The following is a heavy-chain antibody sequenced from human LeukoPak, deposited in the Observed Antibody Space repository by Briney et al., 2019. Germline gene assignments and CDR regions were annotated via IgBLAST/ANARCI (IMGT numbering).Heavy chain of an antibody. CDR2: ITGSGGRT. V-gene: IGHV3-23*01. CDR1: GFTFSSYA. D-gene: IGHD1-26*01. J-gene: IGHJ4*02. Sequence: GGSLRLSCAASGFTFSSYAMNWVRQAPGKGLEWVSAITGSGGRTYYADSVKGRFTISRDNAKNSLYLQMNSLRAEDTAVYYCARDHRGSYYAGFDYWGQGTLVTVSS. CDR3: ARDHRGSYYAGFDY.